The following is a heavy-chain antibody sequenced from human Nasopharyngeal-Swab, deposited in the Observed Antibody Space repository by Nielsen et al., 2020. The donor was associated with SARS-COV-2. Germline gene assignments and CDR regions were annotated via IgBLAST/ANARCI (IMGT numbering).Heavy chain of an antibody. V-gene: IGHV4-59*01. Sequence: SATPSLTSSVFCRSLANYYWTWIRQAPGKGLEWIGYIFYSGSTNYNPSLKSRVTISVDMSKNQFFLKLRSVTAADTAVYYCTRSQFWSGSDYWGQGTLVTVSS. CDR1: CRSLANYY. CDR2: IFYSGST. D-gene: IGHD3-3*01. J-gene: IGHJ4*02. CDR3: TRSQFWSGSDY.